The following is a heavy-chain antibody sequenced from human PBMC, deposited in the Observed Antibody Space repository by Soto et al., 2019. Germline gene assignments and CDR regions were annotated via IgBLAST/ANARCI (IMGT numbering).Heavy chain of an antibody. CDR2: IYWDDDK. Sequence: QITLKESGPTLVKPPQTLTLTCTFSGFSLSTSGVGGGWIRQPPGKALEGLALIYWDDDKRYTPSLKSRLTITKDTSKNQVVFTMTNMDPVDTATYYCAHAQLHVGELSLWSWFDPWGQGTLVTVSS. J-gene: IGHJ5*02. V-gene: IGHV2-5*02. D-gene: IGHD3-16*02. CDR1: GFSLSTSGVG. CDR3: AHAQLHVGELSLWSWFDP.